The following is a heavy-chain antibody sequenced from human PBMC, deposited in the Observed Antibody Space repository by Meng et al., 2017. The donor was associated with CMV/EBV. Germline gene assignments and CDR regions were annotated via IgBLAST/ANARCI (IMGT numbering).Heavy chain of an antibody. Sequence: GESLKISCAASGFTFSTYAMSWVRQAPGKGLGWVSAIDNSGGSTYYADSVKGRFTISRDNSKSTLYLQMNILRAEDTAVYYCAKEETSLIVVVPALVDYWGLGTLATVSS. D-gene: IGHD2-2*01. CDR3: AKEETSLIVVVPALVDY. J-gene: IGHJ4*02. CDR2: IDNSGGST. CDR1: GFTFSTYA. V-gene: IGHV3-23*01.